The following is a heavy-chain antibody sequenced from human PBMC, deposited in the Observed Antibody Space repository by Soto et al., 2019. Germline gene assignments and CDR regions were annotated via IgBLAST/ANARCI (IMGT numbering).Heavy chain of an antibody. D-gene: IGHD2-2*01. J-gene: IGHJ5*02. CDR1: GGSISSGGY. Sequence: SETLSLTCTVSGGSISSGGYWSWIRQHPGKGLEWSGYIYYSGSTYYNPSLKRRGTIAVDTSKNQVSVKLSSMTAADTAVYYCARVWNIEPEYQLNWFDPWGQGTLVTLPS. CDR3: ARVWNIEPEYQLNWFDP. CDR2: IYYSGST. V-gene: IGHV4-31*03.